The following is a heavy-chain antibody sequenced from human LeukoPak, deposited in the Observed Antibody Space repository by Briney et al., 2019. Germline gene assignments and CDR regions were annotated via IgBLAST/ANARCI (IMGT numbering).Heavy chain of an antibody. CDR2: NYYSGTT. V-gene: IGHV4-59*08. Sequence: SETLSLTCTVSGGSISTYYWSWIRQPPGKGLEWIGYNYYSGTTIPHPSLKSRGTISVDTSKNQFSLNLRSVTAADTAVYYCARHGGSGSFDYWGQGTLVTVSS. D-gene: IGHD3-3*01. CDR3: ARHGGSGSFDY. CDR1: GGSISTYY. J-gene: IGHJ4*02.